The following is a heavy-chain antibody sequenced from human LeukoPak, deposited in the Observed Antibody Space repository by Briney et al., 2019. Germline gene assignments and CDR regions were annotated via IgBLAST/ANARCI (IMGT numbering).Heavy chain of an antibody. CDR3: ASPQYYGSGSSVNDY. Sequence: GASVKVSCKASGGTFSSYAISWVRQAPGQGLEWMGGIIPIFGTANYAQKFQGRVTITADESTSTAYMELSSLRSEDTAVYYCASPQYYGSGSSVNDYWGQGTLVTVSS. V-gene: IGHV1-69*13. CDR2: IIPIFGTA. CDR1: GGTFSSYA. J-gene: IGHJ4*02. D-gene: IGHD3-10*01.